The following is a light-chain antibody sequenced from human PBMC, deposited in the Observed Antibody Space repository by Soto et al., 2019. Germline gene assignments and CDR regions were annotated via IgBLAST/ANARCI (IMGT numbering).Light chain of an antibody. CDR3: HQYYSYSWT. V-gene: IGKV1-8*01. J-gene: IGKJ1*01. CDR2: AAS. Sequence: AIRMTQSPSSFSASTGDRVTITCRASQGISSYLAWYQQKPGKAPKLLIYAASTLQSGVPSRFSGSGSGTEFTLTISSLQPDDFATYYCHQYYSYSWTFGQGTKVDIK. CDR1: QGISSY.